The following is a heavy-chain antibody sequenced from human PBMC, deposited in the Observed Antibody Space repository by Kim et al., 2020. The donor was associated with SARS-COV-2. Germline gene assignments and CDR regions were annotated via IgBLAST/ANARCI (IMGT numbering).Heavy chain of an antibody. CDR1: GFTFSSYA. J-gene: IGHJ4*02. CDR3: AKPPHKWELLLVFDY. V-gene: IGHV3-23*01. D-gene: IGHD1-26*01. CDR2: ISGSGGST. Sequence: GGSLRLSCAASGFTFSSYAMSWVRQAPGKGLEWVSAISGSGGSTYYADSVKGRFTISRDNSKNTLYLQMNSLRAEDTAVYYCAKPPHKWELLLVFDYWGQGTLVTVSS.